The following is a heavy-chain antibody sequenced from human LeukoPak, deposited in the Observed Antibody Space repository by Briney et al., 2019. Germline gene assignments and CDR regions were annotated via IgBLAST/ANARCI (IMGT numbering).Heavy chain of an antibody. V-gene: IGHV1-18*01. CDR1: GDTFTSDG. CDR2: ISTYNGNT. CDR3: ARDRVDLLASGWYNY. J-gene: IGHJ4*02. Sequence: ASVKISCKASGDTFTSDGISWVRQAPGQGLEWMGWISTYNGNTNYAQKLQGRVTMTTDTSTSTAYMELRSLRSDDTAVYYCARDRVDLLASGWYNYWGQGTLVTVSS. D-gene: IGHD6-19*01.